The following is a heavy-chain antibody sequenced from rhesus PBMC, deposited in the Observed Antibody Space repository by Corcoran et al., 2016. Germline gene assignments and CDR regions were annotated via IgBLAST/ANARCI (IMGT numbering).Heavy chain of an antibody. J-gene: IGHJ4*01. Sequence: EVQLVESGGGLVQPGGSLRLSCAASGFTFSSYGMNWVRQAPGRGLEWVSYIINGDGRQDSANSVKGRFTISIDNSKNTLSLQMNSLRAEDTAVYYCAKVEYIAADPSFDYWGQGVLVTVSS. V-gene: IGHV3S5*01. D-gene: IGHD6-31*01. CDR1: GFTFSSYG. CDR3: AKVEYIAADPSFDY. CDR2: YIINGDGRQ.